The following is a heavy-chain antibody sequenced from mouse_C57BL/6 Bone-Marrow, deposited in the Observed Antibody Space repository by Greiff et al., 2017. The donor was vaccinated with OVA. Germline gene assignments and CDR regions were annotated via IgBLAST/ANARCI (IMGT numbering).Heavy chain of an antibody. D-gene: IGHD2-4*01. CDR3: ARPYYDYDYFDY. V-gene: IGHV5-17*01. Sequence: EVQLVESGGGLVKPGGSLKLSCAASGFTFSDYGMHWVRQAPEKGLEWVAYISSGSSTIYYADTVKGRFTISRDNAKHTLFLQMTSLRSEDTAMYYCARPYYDYDYFDYWGQGTTLTVSS. CDR2: ISSGSSTI. J-gene: IGHJ2*01. CDR1: GFTFSDYG.